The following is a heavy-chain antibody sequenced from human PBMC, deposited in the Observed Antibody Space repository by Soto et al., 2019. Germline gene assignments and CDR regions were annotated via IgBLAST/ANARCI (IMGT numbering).Heavy chain of an antibody. V-gene: IGHV4-61*01. Sequence: SETLSLTCTVSGGSVSSGSYYWSWIRQPPGKGLEWIGYIYYSGSTNYNPSLKSRVTISVDTSKNQFSLKLSSVTAADTAVYYCARVAGSSPFIWFDYWGQGTLVTVSS. D-gene: IGHD3-10*01. J-gene: IGHJ4*02. CDR2: IYYSGST. CDR1: GGSVSSGSYY. CDR3: ARVAGSSPFIWFDY.